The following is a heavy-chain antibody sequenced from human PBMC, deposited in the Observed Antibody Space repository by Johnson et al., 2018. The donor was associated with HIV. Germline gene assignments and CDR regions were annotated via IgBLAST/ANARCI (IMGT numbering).Heavy chain of an antibody. CDR1: GFTFSNYW. J-gene: IGHJ3*02. Sequence: VHLVESGGGLVQPGGSLRLSCAASGFTFSNYWMHWVRQAPGKGLVWVSRIFSDGSNTDYADSVKGRFTISRDNAKNTLYLQMNSLRAEDTAVYYCARVGQKLVPVPRGAFDIWGQGTMVTVSS. D-gene: IGHD6-6*01. CDR2: IFSDGSNT. CDR3: ARVGQKLVPVPRGAFDI. V-gene: IGHV3-74*02.